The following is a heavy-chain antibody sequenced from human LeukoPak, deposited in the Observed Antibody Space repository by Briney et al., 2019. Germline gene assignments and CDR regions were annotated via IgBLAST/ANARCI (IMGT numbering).Heavy chain of an antibody. V-gene: IGHV4-59*01. D-gene: IGHD1-26*01. Sequence: PSETLSLTCTVSGGSISSYYWSWIRQPPGKGLEWIGYIYYSGSTNYNPSLKSQVTISVDTSKNQFSLKLSSVTAADTAVYYCARGIVGASGFYYYYGMDVWGQGTTVTASS. CDR1: GGSISSYY. CDR3: ARGIVGASGFYYYYGMDV. CDR2: IYYSGST. J-gene: IGHJ6*02.